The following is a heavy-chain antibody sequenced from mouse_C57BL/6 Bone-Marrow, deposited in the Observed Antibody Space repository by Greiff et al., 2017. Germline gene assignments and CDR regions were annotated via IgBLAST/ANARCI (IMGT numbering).Heavy chain of an antibody. J-gene: IGHJ2*01. V-gene: IGHV1-59*01. CDR1: GYTFTSYW. Sequence: VQLQQPGAELVRPGTSVKLSCKASGYTFTSYWMHWVKQRPGQGLEWIGVIAPSDSYTNYNQKFKGKATLTVDTSSITAYMQLSVLTSEDSAVYYCARDGYYDYFDYWGKGTTLTVSS. CDR2: IAPSDSYT. D-gene: IGHD2-3*01. CDR3: ARDGYYDYFDY.